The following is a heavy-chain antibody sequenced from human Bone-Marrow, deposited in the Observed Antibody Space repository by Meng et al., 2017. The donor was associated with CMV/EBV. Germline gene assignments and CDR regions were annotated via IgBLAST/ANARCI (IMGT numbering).Heavy chain of an antibody. CDR3: ARYCSSTSCFNDAFDI. D-gene: IGHD2-2*01. J-gene: IGHJ3*02. Sequence: LSLTCAASGFTVSSNYMSWVRQAPGKGLEWVSVIYSGGSTYYADSVKGRFAISRDNSKNTLYLQMNSLRAEDTAVHYCARYCSSTSCFNDAFDIWGQGTMVTVSS. CDR2: IYSGGST. CDR1: GFTVSSNY. V-gene: IGHV3-53*01.